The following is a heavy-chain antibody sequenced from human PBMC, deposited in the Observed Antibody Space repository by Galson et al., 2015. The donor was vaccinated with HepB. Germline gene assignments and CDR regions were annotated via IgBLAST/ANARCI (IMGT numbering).Heavy chain of an antibody. CDR1: GFTFSSYS. CDR3: ARGEGFSGYKYNWFDP. J-gene: IGHJ5*02. Sequence: SLRLSCAASGFTFSSYSMNWVRQAPGKGLEWVSYISSGSRTIFYADSVKGRFTVSRDNAKNSLFLQMNSLRDEDTAVYYCARGEGFSGYKYNWFDPWGQGTLVTVSS. V-gene: IGHV3-48*02. D-gene: IGHD5-12*01. CDR2: ISSGSRTI.